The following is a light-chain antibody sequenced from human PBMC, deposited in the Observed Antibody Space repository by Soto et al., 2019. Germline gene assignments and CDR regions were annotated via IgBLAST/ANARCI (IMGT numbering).Light chain of an antibody. CDR3: QQYGSSSIT. CDR1: QSVSSSY. CDR2: GAS. Sequence: EIVLTQSPATLSLSPAERATLSSSASQSVSSSYLAWSQQKPGQAPRLLIYGASSRATGIPDRFSGSGSGTDFTLTISRLEPEDFAVYYCQQYGSSSITFGQGTRLEIK. V-gene: IGKV3-20*01. J-gene: IGKJ5*01.